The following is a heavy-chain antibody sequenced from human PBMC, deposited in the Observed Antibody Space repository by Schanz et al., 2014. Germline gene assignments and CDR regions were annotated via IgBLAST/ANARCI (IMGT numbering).Heavy chain of an antibody. V-gene: IGHV3-23*04. Sequence: EVQLVESGGGLVQPGGSLRLSCGGSGFTFSKYWMSWVRQAPGKGLEWVSALSGSGGSTYYADSVKGRFTISRDNSKNTLYLQMNSLRAEDTAVYYCAKARRKSNCSGGRCFHYSYYGMDVWGQGTKLTV. CDR2: LSGSGGST. CDR1: GFTFSKYW. J-gene: IGHJ6*02. CDR3: AKARRKSNCSGGRCFHYSYYGMDV. D-gene: IGHD2-15*01.